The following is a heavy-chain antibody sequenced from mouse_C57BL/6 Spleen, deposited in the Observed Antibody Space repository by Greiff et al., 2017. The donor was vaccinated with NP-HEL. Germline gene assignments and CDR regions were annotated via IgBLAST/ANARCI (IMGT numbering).Heavy chain of an antibody. Sequence: QVQLQQPGAELVKPGASVKLSCKASGYTFTSYWMHWVKQRPGQGLEWIGMIHPNSGSTNYNEKFKSKATLTVDKSSSTAYMQLSSLTSEDSAVYYCARSGDYYGSGGGAMDYWGQGTSVTVSS. J-gene: IGHJ4*01. V-gene: IGHV1-64*01. CDR1: GYTFTSYW. CDR3: ARSGDYYGSGGGAMDY. D-gene: IGHD1-1*01. CDR2: IHPNSGST.